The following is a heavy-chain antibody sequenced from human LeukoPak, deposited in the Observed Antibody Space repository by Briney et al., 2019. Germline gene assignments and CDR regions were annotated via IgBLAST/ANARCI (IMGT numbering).Heavy chain of an antibody. CDR1: GYTFSGTGWY. Sequence: DSVKVSCKASGYTFSGTGWYLYWLRQAPGQGLECMGWIYPYTGATHYAQKFQGRVAMTRDTSIGTAYMELSRLRPDDTAVYYCARDGPAQMVDFDYWGQGTLVTVSS. J-gene: IGHJ4*02. CDR2: IYPYTGAT. D-gene: IGHD3-10*01. V-gene: IGHV1-2*02. CDR3: ARDGPAQMVDFDY.